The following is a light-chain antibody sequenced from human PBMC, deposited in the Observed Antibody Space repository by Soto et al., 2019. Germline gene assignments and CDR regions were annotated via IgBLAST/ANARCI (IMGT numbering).Light chain of an antibody. V-gene: IGLV2-14*01. CDR1: SSDVGFYNY. CDR3: CSYTTSSTRV. J-gene: IGLJ1*01. CDR2: EVT. Sequence: QSVLTPPSSLSGSPGQSIAISCTGSSSDVGFYNYISWYQQHPGKVPKLIIYEVTNRPSGVSNRFSGSKSGNTASLTISGLQAEDEADYYCCSYTTSSTRVFGTGTKVTVL.